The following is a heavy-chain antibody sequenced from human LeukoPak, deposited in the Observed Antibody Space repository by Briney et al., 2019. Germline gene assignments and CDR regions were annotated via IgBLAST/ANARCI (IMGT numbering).Heavy chain of an antibody. V-gene: IGHV4-31*03. CDR1: GVSINTDVYY. J-gene: IGHJ3*01. CDR3: VGDRYLGTWRAFDV. D-gene: IGHD2-15*01. Sequence: SETLSLTCIVSGVSINTDVYYWTWIRKHPRKGLEWIGYIHNTGSTYNPTLKTRVTISKDTSANQFSLTLTSVTAADTTVYYCVGDRYLGTWRAFDVWGQGTMVTVSS. CDR2: IHNTGST.